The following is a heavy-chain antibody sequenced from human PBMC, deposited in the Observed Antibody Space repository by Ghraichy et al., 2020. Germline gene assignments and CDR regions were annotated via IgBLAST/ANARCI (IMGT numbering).Heavy chain of an antibody. V-gene: IGHV3-13*01. J-gene: IGHJ6*02. Sequence: GESLNISCAASGFTFSSYDMHWVRQATGKGLEWVSAIGTAGDTYYPGSVKGRFTISRENAKNSLYLQMNSLRAGDTAVYYCARATPRCRRAGYYYYGMDVWGQGTTVTVSS. CDR2: IGTAGDT. CDR1: GFTFSSYD. CDR3: ARATPRCRRAGYYYYGMDV. D-gene: IGHD5-24*01.